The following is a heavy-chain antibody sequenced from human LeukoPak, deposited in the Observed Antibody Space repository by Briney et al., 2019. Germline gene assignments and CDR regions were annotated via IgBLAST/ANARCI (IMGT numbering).Heavy chain of an antibody. CDR3: ARVGTVTTRGMDV. D-gene: IGHD4-17*01. CDR2: ISSSGSTI. Sequence: AGGSLRLSCAASGFTFSSYEMNWVRQAPGKGLEWVSYISSSGSTIYYADSVKGRFTISRDNAKNSPYLQMNSLRAEDTAVYYCARVGTVTTRGMDVWGQGTTVTVSS. V-gene: IGHV3-48*03. CDR1: GFTFSSYE. J-gene: IGHJ6*02.